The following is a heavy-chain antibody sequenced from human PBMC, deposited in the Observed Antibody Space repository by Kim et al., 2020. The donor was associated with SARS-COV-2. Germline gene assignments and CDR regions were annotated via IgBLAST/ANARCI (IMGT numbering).Heavy chain of an antibody. J-gene: IGHJ4*02. CDR3: AKARYGAAAGRDPFDY. D-gene: IGHD6-13*01. Sequence: GGSLKLSCAASGFTFSSYAMSWVRQAPGKGLEWVSAISGSGGSTYYADSVKGRFTISRDNSKNTLYLQMNSLRAEDTAVYYCAKARYGAAAGRDPFDYWGQGTLVTVSS. V-gene: IGHV3-23*01. CDR2: ISGSGGST. CDR1: GFTFSSYA.